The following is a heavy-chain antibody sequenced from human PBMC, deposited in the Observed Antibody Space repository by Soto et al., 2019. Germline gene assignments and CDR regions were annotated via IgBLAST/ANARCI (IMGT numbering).Heavy chain of an antibody. CDR1: GFNVSSNY. CDR3: AREAYYYDSSGYYRAR. D-gene: IGHD3-22*01. Sequence: GFLRLSCAASGFNVSSNYMSWVRQAPGKGLEWVSVIYSGGSTYYADSVKGRFTISRDNSKNTLYLQMNSLRAEDTAVYYCAREAYYYDSSGYYRARWVQGTLVTVSS. CDR2: IYSGGST. V-gene: IGHV3-53*01. J-gene: IGHJ4*02.